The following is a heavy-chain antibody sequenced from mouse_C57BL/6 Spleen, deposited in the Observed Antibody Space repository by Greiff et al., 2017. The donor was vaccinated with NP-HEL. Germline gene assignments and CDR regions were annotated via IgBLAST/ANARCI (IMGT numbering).Heavy chain of an antibody. Sequence: QVQLQQPGAELVKPGASVKMSCKASGYTFTSYWITWVKQRPGQGLEWIGDIYPGSGSTNYNEKFKSKATLTVDTSSSTAYMQLSSLTSEDSAVYYGARRREYGLTGDYVDYWGQGTTRTVSS. CDR3: ARRREYGLTGDYVDY. CDR1: GYTFTSYW. V-gene: IGHV1-55*01. J-gene: IGHJ2*01. D-gene: IGHD5-1*01. CDR2: IYPGSGST.